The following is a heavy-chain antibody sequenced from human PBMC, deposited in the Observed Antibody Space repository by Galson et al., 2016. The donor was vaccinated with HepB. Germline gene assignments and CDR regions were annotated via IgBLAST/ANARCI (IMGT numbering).Heavy chain of an antibody. Sequence: SLRLSCAASGFTVSSNYMSWVRQAPGKGLEWVSVIYSGGSTYYADSVKGRFTISRDTSKNTLYLQMNSLRAEDAAVYYCARSNDYGDYYFDYWGQGTLVTVSS. D-gene: IGHD4-17*01. CDR3: ARSNDYGDYYFDY. CDR2: IYSGGST. CDR1: GFTVSSNY. V-gene: IGHV3-53*01. J-gene: IGHJ4*02.